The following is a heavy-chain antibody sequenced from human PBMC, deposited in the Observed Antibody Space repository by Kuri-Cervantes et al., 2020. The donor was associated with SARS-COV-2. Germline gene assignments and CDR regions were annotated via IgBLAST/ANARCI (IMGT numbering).Heavy chain of an antibody. CDR1: GFTFGDYA. J-gene: IGHJ2*01. CDR3: ARHPTGYSYGSEGENWYFDL. Sequence: GSLRLSCTASGFTFGDYAMSWVRQPPGKGLEWIGEINHSGSTNYNPSLKSRVTISVDTSKNQFSLKLSSVTAADTAVYYCARHPTGYSYGSEGENWYFDLWGRGTLVTVSS. V-gene: IGHV4-34*01. D-gene: IGHD5-18*01. CDR2: INHSGST.